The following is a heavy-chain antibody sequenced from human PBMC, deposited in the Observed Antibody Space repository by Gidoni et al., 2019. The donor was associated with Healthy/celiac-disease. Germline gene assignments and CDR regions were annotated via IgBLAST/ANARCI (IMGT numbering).Heavy chain of an antibody. D-gene: IGHD3-22*01. CDR1: GFTVSSNY. CDR3: ARDGDSSGYYYFGLFDY. V-gene: IGHV3-66*01. CDR2: IYSGGST. J-gene: IGHJ4*02. Sequence: EVQLVESGGGLVQPGGSLRLSCAASGFTVSSNYMSWVRQAPGKGLEWVSVIYSGGSTYYADSVKGRFTISRDNSKNTLYLQMNSLRAEDTAVYYCARDGDSSGYYYFGLFDYWGQGTLVTVSS.